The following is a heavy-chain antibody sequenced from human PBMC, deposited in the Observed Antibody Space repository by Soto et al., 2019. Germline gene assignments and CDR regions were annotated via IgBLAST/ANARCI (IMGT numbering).Heavy chain of an antibody. CDR1: GGSIRSRGYC. Sequence: PSETLSLTCTVAGGSIRSRGYCWGWIRQPPGKGLEWIGSIYYSGSTYYNPSLKSRVTISVDTSKNQFSLKLSSVTAADTAVYYCARPCGGGSCYEENWFDPWGQGTLVTVSS. CDR3: ARPCGGGSCYEENWFDP. CDR2: IYYSGST. D-gene: IGHD2-15*01. J-gene: IGHJ5*02. V-gene: IGHV4-39*01.